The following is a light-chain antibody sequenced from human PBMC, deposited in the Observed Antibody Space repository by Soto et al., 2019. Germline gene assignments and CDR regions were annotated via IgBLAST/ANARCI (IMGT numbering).Light chain of an antibody. J-gene: IGKJ1*01. CDR1: QEISNY. Sequence: DIQMTQSPSSLSASVGDRVTITCQASQEISNYLNWYQQKAGKAPKLLIYDASNLETGVQSRFSGSGSGTDFTFTISSLQPEDIATYYCQQYDNIPRTFGQGTKVEIK. V-gene: IGKV1-33*01. CDR3: QQYDNIPRT. CDR2: DAS.